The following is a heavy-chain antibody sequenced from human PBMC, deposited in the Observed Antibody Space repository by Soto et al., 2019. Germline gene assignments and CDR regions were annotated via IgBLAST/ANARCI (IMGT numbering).Heavy chain of an antibody. J-gene: IGHJ4*02. V-gene: IGHV2-5*01. CDR2: IYWNDDK. CDR3: ARRPRYSNYGDY. D-gene: IGHD4-4*01. CDR1: GFSPSSDGVG. Sequence: SGPTLVNPTQTLPLTCTFSGFSPSSDGVGVGWIRQPPGKALEWLALIYWNDDKRYSPFLKSRLTIAKDTSKNQVVLTMTNVDPADTATYYCARRPRYSNYGDYWGQGTLVTVSS.